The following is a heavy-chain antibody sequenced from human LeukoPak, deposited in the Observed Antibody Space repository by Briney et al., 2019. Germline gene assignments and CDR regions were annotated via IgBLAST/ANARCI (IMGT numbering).Heavy chain of an antibody. J-gene: IGHJ4*02. Sequence: PGGSLRLSCAASGFTFSNYWMHWVRQAPGKGLVWVSRINIDGGRTGYADAVKGRFTISRDNAKNTLYLQMSSLRAEDTAVYYCAKGDYDSSGQAYYFDYWGQGTLVTVSS. CDR2: INIDGGRT. V-gene: IGHV3-74*01. CDR3: AKGDYDSSGQAYYFDY. D-gene: IGHD3-22*01. CDR1: GFTFSNYW.